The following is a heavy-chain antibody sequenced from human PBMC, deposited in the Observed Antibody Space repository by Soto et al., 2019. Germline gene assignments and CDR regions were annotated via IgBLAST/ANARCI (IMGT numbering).Heavy chain of an antibody. CDR3: ARGVGSQKYDILTGPPANWFDP. Sequence: ASVKVSCKASGYTFTSYGISWVRQAPGQGLEWMGWISAYNGNTNYAQKFQGRVTITADESTSTAYMELSSLRSEDTAVYYCARGVGSQKYDILTGPPANWFDPWGQGTLVTVSS. CDR1: GYTFTSYG. CDR2: ISAYNGNT. D-gene: IGHD3-9*01. V-gene: IGHV1-18*04. J-gene: IGHJ5*02.